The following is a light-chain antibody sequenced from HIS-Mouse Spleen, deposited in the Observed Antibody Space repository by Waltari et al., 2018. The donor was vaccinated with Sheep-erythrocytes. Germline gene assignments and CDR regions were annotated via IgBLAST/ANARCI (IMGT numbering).Light chain of an antibody. CDR2: EGS. J-gene: IGLJ3*02. V-gene: IGLV2-23*01. CDR3: CSYAGSSTPWV. CDR1: SSAVGMYHL. Sequence: QSALTQPAAVSGSPGQSITISCTGTSSAVGMYHLVSWYQQRPGKAPKLMIYEGSKRPSGVSNRFSGSKSGNTASLTISGLQAEDEADYYCCSYAGSSTPWVFGGGTKLTVL.